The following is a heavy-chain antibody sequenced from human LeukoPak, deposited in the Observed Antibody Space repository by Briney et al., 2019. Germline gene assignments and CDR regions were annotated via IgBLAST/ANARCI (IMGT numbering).Heavy chain of an antibody. CDR3: AREFKVPGELLGGFDS. Sequence: ASVKVSCKASGYTFKGNGISWVRQAPGHGPEWMGWISVYNGNTNYAQNLQGRVTMTTDTSTSTAYMELRSLRSDDTALYYCAREFKVPGELLGGFDSWGQGSLVTVSS. V-gene: IGHV1-18*01. J-gene: IGHJ5*01. D-gene: IGHD3-10*01. CDR1: GYTFKGNG. CDR2: ISVYNGNT.